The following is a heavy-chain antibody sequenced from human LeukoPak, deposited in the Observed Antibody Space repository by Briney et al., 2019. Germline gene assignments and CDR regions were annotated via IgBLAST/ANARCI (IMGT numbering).Heavy chain of an antibody. J-gene: IGHJ4*02. Sequence: PGGSLRLSCAASGFTFSSYGMHWVRQAPGKGLEWVAVISYDGSNKYYADSVKGRFTISRDNSKNTLYLQMNSLRAEDTAVYYCAKDQLSVLMVYAMGFDYWGQGTLVTVSS. CDR1: GFTFSSYG. CDR3: AKDQLSVLMVYAMGFDY. CDR2: ISYDGSNK. V-gene: IGHV3-30*18. D-gene: IGHD2-8*01.